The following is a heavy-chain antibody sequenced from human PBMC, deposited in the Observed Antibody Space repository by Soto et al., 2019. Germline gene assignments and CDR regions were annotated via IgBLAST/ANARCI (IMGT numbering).Heavy chain of an antibody. Sequence: QITLKESGPTLVKPTQTLTLTCTFSGFSLSNSGVGVGWIRQPPGKALEWLALIYWDDDKRYSPSLKSRLTITKDTSKNQVVLTMTNMDPVDTATYYCAHSDYDYIWGSYRKFDYWGQGTLVTVSS. V-gene: IGHV2-5*02. CDR3: AHSDYDYIWGSYRKFDY. CDR2: IYWDDDK. J-gene: IGHJ4*02. CDR1: GFSLSNSGVG. D-gene: IGHD3-16*02.